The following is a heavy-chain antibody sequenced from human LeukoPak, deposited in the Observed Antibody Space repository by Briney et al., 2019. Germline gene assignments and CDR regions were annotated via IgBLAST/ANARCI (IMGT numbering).Heavy chain of an antibody. CDR1: GGSVSGYY. V-gene: IGHV4-59*02. D-gene: IGHD7-27*01. CDR2: IFHTGNT. Sequence: PSETLSLTCTVSGGSVSGYYWSWIRQPPGNGLEWIGYIFHTGNTNYNPSLRSRVTISVDTSKNQFSLKLTSVTAADTAVYCCARGHWGCHYWGQGALVTVSS. CDR3: ARGHWGCHY. J-gene: IGHJ4*02.